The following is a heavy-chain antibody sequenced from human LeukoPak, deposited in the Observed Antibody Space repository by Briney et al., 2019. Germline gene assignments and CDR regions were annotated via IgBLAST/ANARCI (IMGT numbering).Heavy chain of an antibody. V-gene: IGHV3-23*01. CDR3: ARAVAVAGTDWFDP. J-gene: IGHJ5*02. Sequence: PGGSLRLSCAASGFTFRSYGMSWVRQAPGKGLEWVSGISGSGDITDHTDSVKGRFTISRDNSKNTLYLQMNSLKTEDTAVYYCARAVAVAGTDWFDPWGQGTLVTVSS. D-gene: IGHD6-19*01. CDR1: GFTFRSYG. CDR2: ISGSGDIT.